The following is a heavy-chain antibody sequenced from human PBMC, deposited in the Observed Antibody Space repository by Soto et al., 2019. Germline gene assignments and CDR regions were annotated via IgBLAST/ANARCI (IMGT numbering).Heavy chain of an antibody. V-gene: IGHV4-30-4*01. J-gene: IGHJ6*02. CDR3: ARVRDTAMVDNGMDV. Sequence: QVQLQESGPGLVKPSQTLSLTCTVSGGSISSGDYYWSWIGQPPGKGLEWIGYIYYSGGTYYNPSLKSRVTISGDTSKIQFSLKLSSVTAADTAVYYCARVRDTAMVDNGMDVWGQGTTVTVSS. CDR2: IYYSGGT. CDR1: GGSISSGDYY. D-gene: IGHD5-18*01.